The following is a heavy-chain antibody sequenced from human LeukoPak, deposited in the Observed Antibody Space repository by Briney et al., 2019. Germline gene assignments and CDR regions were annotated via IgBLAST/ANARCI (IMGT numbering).Heavy chain of an antibody. J-gene: IGHJ3*02. V-gene: IGHV5-51*01. Sequence: GESLKISCKGSGYSFTTYWIGWVRQMPGKGLEWMAIIYPGDSDTRYSPSFQGQVTISADKSINTAYLQWSSLEASDTAMYHCARHTGYGMKDAFDIWGQGTMVTVSS. CDR3: ARHTGYGMKDAFDI. CDR2: IYPGDSDT. CDR1: GYSFTTYW. D-gene: IGHD3-10*01.